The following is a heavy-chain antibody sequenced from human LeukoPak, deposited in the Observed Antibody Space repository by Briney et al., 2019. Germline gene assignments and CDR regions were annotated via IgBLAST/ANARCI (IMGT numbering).Heavy chain of an antibody. Sequence: ASVKVSCKASGYTFTGYYMHWVRQAPGQGLEWMGWISAYNGNTNYAQKLQGRVTMTTDTSTSTAYMELRSLRSDDTALYYCARDLKITIFGVLPWDYFDYWGQGTLVTVSS. CDR2: ISAYNGNT. D-gene: IGHD3-3*01. J-gene: IGHJ4*02. CDR3: ARDLKITIFGVLPWDYFDY. V-gene: IGHV1-18*04. CDR1: GYTFTGYY.